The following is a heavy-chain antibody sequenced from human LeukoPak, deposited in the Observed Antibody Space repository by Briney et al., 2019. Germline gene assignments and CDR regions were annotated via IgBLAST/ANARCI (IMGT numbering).Heavy chain of an antibody. Sequence: GGSLRLSCAASGFTFSSYAMSWVRQAPGKGLEWVSAISGSGGSTYYADSVKGRFTVSRDNSKNTLYLQMNSLRAEDTAVYYCAKDFWSGYYFDYWGQGTLVTVSS. CDR2: ISGSGGST. D-gene: IGHD3-3*01. V-gene: IGHV3-23*01. CDR1: GFTFSSYA. J-gene: IGHJ4*02. CDR3: AKDFWSGYYFDY.